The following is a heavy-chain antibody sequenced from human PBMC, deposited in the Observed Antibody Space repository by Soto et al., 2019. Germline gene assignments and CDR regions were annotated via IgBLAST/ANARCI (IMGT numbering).Heavy chain of an antibody. CDR1: GFTFSSDA. J-gene: IGHJ4*02. V-gene: IGHV3-23*01. Sequence: GSLRLSCAATGFTFSSDAMNWVRQTPGKGLEWVSAIGGGGDEIYYADSVKGRFTISRDNSKNTLYLQLNSLKADDTDVKNKVKPPRSGYEAPWDYWGQGTQVTVPS. D-gene: IGHD5-12*01. CDR3: VKPPRSGYEAPWDY. CDR2: IGGGGDEI.